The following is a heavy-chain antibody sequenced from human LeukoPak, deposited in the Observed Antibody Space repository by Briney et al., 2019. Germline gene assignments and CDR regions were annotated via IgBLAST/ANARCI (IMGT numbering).Heavy chain of an antibody. CDR3: ARVWDCSSTSCYKTVAAFFDI. CDR1: GGSISSGGYY. CDR2: IYHSGST. Sequence: PSETLSLTCTVSGGSISSGGYYWSWIRQPPGKGLEWIGYIYHSGSTYYNPSLKSRVTISVDRSKNQFSLKLSSVTAADTAVYYCARVWDCSSTSCYKTVAAFFDIWGQGTMVTVSS. J-gene: IGHJ3*02. V-gene: IGHV4-30-2*01. D-gene: IGHD2-2*02.